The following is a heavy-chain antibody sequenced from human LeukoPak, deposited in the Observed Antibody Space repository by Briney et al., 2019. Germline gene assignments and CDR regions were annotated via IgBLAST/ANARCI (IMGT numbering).Heavy chain of an antibody. V-gene: IGHV3-23*01. D-gene: IGHD3-16*01. CDR2: ISGSGGST. CDR1: GFTVSSNY. Sequence: GSLRLSCAASGFTVSSNYMSWVRQAPGKGLEWVSAISGSGGSTYYAVSVKGRFTISRDNSKNTLYLQMNSLRAEDTAVYYCAKGLRTGVGPYMGYHYYMDVWGKGATVTVSS. J-gene: IGHJ6*03. CDR3: AKGLRTGVGPYMGYHYYMDV.